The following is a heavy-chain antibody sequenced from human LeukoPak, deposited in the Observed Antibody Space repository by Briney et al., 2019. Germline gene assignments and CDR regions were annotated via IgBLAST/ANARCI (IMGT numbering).Heavy chain of an antibody. CDR2: ISGGGGST. D-gene: IGHD6-13*01. J-gene: IGHJ6*03. CDR3: AKAERIAAFHPGYYMDV. CDR1: GFTFRSYS. V-gene: IGHV3-23*01. Sequence: PGGSLRLSCTASGFTFRSYSMNWVRQAPGKGLEWVSAISGGGGSTYYADSVKGRFTISRDNSKNTLYLQMNSLRAEDTAVYYCAKAERIAAFHPGYYMDVWGKGTTVTVSS.